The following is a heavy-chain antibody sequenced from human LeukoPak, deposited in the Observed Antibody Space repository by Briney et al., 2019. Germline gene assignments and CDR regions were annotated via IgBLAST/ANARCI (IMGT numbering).Heavy chain of an antibody. V-gene: IGHV3-53*01. CDR2: IYSGGSA. CDR1: GFTVSSNY. J-gene: IGHJ4*02. Sequence: PGGSLTLFCAASGFTVSSNYMSWVRQAPGKGLEWVSVIYSGGSAYYADSVKGRFTISRDKSKNTLSLQMNSRRAEDTAVYYCATVQWLGGRRYFGFCGRGREDSVSS. CDR3: ATVQWLGGRRYFGF. D-gene: IGHD5-12*01.